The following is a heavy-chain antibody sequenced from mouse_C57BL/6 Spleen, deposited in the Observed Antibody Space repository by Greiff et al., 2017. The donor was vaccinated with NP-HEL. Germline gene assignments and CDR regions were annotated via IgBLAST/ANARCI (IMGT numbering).Heavy chain of an antibody. V-gene: IGHV1-59*01. CDR2: IDPSDSYT. D-gene: IGHD2-5*01. CDR3: AGAYYSNYDYFDY. Sequence: VQLQQPGAELVRPGTSVKLSCKASGYTFTSYWMHWVKQRPGQGLEWIGVIDPSDSYTNYNQKFKGKATLTVDTSSSTAYMQLSSLTSEDSAVYYCAGAYYSNYDYFDYWGQGTTLTVSS. CDR1: GYTFTSYW. J-gene: IGHJ2*01.